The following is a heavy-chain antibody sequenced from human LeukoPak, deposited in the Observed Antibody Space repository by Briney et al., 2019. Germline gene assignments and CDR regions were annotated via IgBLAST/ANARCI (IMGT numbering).Heavy chain of an antibody. CDR3: ARGDILTGYSY. CDR2: INHRGST. V-gene: IGHV4-34*01. CDR1: GGSFRGYY. Sequence: SETLSLTCAVYGGSFRGYYWSWIRQPPGNGLEWIGEINHRGSTKYNPSLKSRVTISVDTSKNQFSLNLRSATAADTAVYYCARGDILTGYSYWGQGTLVTVSS. J-gene: IGHJ4*02. D-gene: IGHD3-9*01.